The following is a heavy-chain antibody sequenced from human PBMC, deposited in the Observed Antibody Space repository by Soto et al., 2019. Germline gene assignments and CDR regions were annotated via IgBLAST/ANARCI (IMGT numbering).Heavy chain of an antibody. V-gene: IGHV3-23*01. Sequence: EGLLLESGGDLAQPGGSPRLSCVASGFTFHNNAMNWVRQAPGKGLEWVSAISGSGYGTYYADAVKGRFTISRDSSSNTLYLQMNSLRAEDTAVYYCAKARQAQSHYYHGMDVWGQGTTVTVSS. CDR1: GFTFHNNA. J-gene: IGHJ6*02. CDR2: ISGSGYGT. D-gene: IGHD6-19*01. CDR3: AKARQAQSHYYHGMDV.